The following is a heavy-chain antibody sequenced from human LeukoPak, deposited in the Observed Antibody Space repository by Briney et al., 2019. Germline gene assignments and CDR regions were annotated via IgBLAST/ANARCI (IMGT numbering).Heavy chain of an antibody. J-gene: IGHJ4*02. V-gene: IGHV3-33*06. D-gene: IGHD1-1*01. CDR3: AKGGSWLEY. CDR2: VWYDGSNK. Sequence: GRSLRLSCAASGFTFSTYGMHWVRQAPGKGLEWVAAVWYDGSNKYYADSVKGRFTISRDNSKNTLYLQMNNLRAEDTAVYYCAKGGSWLEYWGQGTLVSVSS. CDR1: GFTFSTYG.